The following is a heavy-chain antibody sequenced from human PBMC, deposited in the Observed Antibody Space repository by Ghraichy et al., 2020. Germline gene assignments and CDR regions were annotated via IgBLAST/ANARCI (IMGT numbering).Heavy chain of an antibody. J-gene: IGHJ6*02. CDR2: IKQDGSEK. CDR1: GFTFSSYW. D-gene: IGHD7-27*01. V-gene: IGHV3-7*01. CDR3: ARAATENWGSNYYYYGMDV. Sequence: GGSLRLSCAASGFTFSSYWMSWVRQAPGKGLEWVANIKQDGSEKYYVDSVKGRFTISRDNAKNSLYLQMNSLRAEDTAVYYCARAATENWGSNYYYYGMDVWGQGTTVTVSS.